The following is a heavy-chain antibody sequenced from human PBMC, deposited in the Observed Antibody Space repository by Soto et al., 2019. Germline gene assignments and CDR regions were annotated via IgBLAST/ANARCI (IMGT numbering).Heavy chain of an antibody. J-gene: IGHJ3*02. D-gene: IGHD2-15*01. CDR2: INPSGGST. CDR3: ASCSGGSCSTPLDAFDI. Sequence: ASVKVSCKASGYTFTSYYMHWVRQAPGQGLEWMGIINPSGGSTSYAQKFQGRVTMTRDTSTSTVYMELGSLRSEDTAVYYCASCSGGSCSTPLDAFDIWGQGTMVTVSS. V-gene: IGHV1-46*03. CDR1: GYTFTSYY.